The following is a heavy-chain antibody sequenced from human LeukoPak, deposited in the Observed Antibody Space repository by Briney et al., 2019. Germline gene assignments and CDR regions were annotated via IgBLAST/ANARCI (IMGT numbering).Heavy chain of an antibody. CDR2: IHPNSGNT. J-gene: IGHJ4*02. Sequence: GASVKVSCKASGYTFTSYYMHWVRQAPGQGLEWVGWIHPNSGNTKSAQKFQGRVTMTRDTSISTAYMELSSLRSDDTAVYYCARELFYTSGSKSNRVDYWGQGTLVTVSS. CDR1: GYTFTSYY. D-gene: IGHD1-26*01. CDR3: ARELFYTSGSKSNRVDY. V-gene: IGHV1-2*02.